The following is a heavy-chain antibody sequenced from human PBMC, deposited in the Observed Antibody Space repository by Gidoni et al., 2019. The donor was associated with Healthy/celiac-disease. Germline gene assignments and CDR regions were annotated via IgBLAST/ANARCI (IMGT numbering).Heavy chain of an antibody. Sequence: QLQLQESGPGLVKPSETLSLTCTVSGGSISSSSYYWGWIRQPPGKGLEWIGSIYYSGSTYYNPSLKSRVTISVDTSKNQFSLKLSSVTAADTAVYYCAPTVFNYDFWSGRTPDPPYWGQGTLVTVSS. CDR2: IYYSGST. D-gene: IGHD3-3*01. CDR1: GGSISSSSYY. V-gene: IGHV4-39*01. CDR3: APTVFNYDFWSGRTPDPPY. J-gene: IGHJ4*02.